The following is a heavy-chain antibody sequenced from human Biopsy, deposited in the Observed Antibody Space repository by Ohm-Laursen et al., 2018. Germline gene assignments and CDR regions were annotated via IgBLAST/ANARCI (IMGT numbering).Heavy chain of an antibody. CDR1: GFSYTDYN. D-gene: IGHD5-24*01. CDR3: ARDTRLSPYNMYV. CDR2: ISGGGTI. V-gene: IGHV3-11*01. Sequence: SLRLSCAPSGFSYTDYNMCWIRQAQGRGLEWVSYISGGGTIYYGDSMKGRVTISRDDAKNSLYLQMHILRAGDTAVYYYARDTRLSPYNMYVWGQGTTVTVSS. J-gene: IGHJ6*02.